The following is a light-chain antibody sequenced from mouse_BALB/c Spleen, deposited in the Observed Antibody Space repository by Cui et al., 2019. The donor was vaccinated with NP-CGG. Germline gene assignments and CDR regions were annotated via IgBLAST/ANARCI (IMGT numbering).Light chain of an antibody. Sequence: QAVLPEESALTTSPGETVTLTCRSSTGTVTTSNYANWDQENPDHLFTGLIGGTNNRAPGIPARFSGSLIGDKAALTITGAQTEDEAIYFCALWYSNHWVFGGGTKLTVL. CDR3: ALWYSNHWV. V-gene: IGLV1*01. CDR2: GTN. J-gene: IGLJ1*01. CDR1: TGTVTTSNY.